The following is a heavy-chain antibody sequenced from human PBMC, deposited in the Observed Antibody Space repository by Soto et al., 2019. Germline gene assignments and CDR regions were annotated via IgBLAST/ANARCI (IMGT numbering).Heavy chain of an antibody. J-gene: IGHJ4*02. CDR2: ISSSSTI. V-gene: IGHV3-48*01. CDR1: GFTFSSYS. D-gene: IGHD5-12*01. Sequence: PGGSLRLSCAASGFTFSSYSMNWVRQAPGKGLEWVSYISSSSTIYYADSVKGRFTISRDNAKNSLYLQMNSLRAEDTAVYYCARDYSGYHYGRLAYWGQGTLVPVSS. CDR3: ARDYSGYHYGRLAY.